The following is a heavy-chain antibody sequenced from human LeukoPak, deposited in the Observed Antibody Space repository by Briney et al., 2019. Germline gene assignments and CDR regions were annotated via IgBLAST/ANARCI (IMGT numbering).Heavy chain of an antibody. D-gene: IGHD4-17*01. CDR3: ARDQIYKYGDYVFWIDP. Sequence: SETLSLTCTVSGGSISSYYWSWIRQPAGKGLEWIGRIYTSGSTNYNPSLKSRVTMSVDTSKNQFSLKLSSVTAADTAVYYCARDQIYKYGDYVFWIDPWGQGTLVTVSS. CDR2: IYTSGST. V-gene: IGHV4-4*07. J-gene: IGHJ5*02. CDR1: GGSISSYY.